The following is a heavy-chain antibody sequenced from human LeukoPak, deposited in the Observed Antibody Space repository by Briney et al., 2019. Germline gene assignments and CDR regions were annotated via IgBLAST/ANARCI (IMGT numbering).Heavy chain of an antibody. D-gene: IGHD4-23*01. V-gene: IGHV4-59*11. CDR2: LYFNEYT. J-gene: IGHJ5*02. CDR1: GGSISSHY. Sequence: SETLSLTCTVSGGSISSHYWSWIRQAPGKRLEWIGYLYFNEYTTYNPSLQNRVTISVDTSKRQVSLRLRSVTAADTAVYYCARNLRGYWFDPWGRGTLVTVFS. CDR3: ARNLRGYWFDP.